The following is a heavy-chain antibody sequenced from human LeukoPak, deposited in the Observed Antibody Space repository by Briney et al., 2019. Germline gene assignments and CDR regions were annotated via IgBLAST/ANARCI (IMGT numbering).Heavy chain of an antibody. Sequence: ASVKVFCKASVYTFTGNGISWVRQAPGQGREWMGWINPNSGGTNDAQKFQGRVTMTRDTSISTAYTELSRLRSDDTAVYYCARDPVGVAENWFDPWGQGTLVTVSS. CDR2: INPNSGGT. D-gene: IGHD3-3*01. J-gene: IGHJ5*02. CDR1: VYTFTGNG. V-gene: IGHV1-2*02. CDR3: ARDPVGVAENWFDP.